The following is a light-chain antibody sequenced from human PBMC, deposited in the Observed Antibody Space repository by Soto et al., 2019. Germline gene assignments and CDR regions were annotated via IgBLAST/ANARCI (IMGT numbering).Light chain of an antibody. V-gene: IGKV3-11*01. CDR2: NAS. Sequence: ETVLTKSPATLSLSPGERATLSCRASESVSNSLAWYQHKPGQAPRLLIYNASNRAPGIPARFSGSGSGTDFTLTISSLEPEDFAVYFCQHRAGWPPALTFGGGTKVDI. CDR3: QHRAGWPPALT. J-gene: IGKJ4*01. CDR1: ESVSNS.